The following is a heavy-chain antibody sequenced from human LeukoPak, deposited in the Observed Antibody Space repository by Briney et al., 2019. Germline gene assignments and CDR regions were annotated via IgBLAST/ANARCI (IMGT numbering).Heavy chain of an antibody. CDR3: ARYGLRNDAFDI. D-gene: IGHD5/OR15-5a*01. CDR2: IYYSGST. J-gene: IGHJ3*02. CDR1: GGSISSYY. V-gene: IGHV4-59*08. Sequence: SETLSLTCTVSGGSISSYYWSWIRQPPGKGLEWIGYIYYSGSTNYNPSLKSRVTISVDTSKNQFSLKLSSVTAADTAVYYCARYGLRNDAFDIWGQGTMVTVSS.